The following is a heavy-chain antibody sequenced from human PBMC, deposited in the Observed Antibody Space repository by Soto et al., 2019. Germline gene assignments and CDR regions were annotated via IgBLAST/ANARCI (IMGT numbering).Heavy chain of an antibody. J-gene: IGHJ6*02. CDR2: IYWDDDK. D-gene: IGHD2-15*01. CDR1: GFSLSTSGVG. CDR3: AHRRVDYYYYGMDV. V-gene: IGHV2-5*02. Sequence: QITLKESGPTLVKPTQTLTLTCTFSGFSLSTSGVGVGWIRQPPGKALEWLALIYWDDDKRYSPSLKSRLTITKDTAKNQVVLTRTNMDPVDTATYYCAHRRVDYYYYGMDVWGQGTTVTVSS.